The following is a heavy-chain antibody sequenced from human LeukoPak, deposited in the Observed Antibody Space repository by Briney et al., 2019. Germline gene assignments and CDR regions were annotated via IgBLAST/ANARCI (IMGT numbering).Heavy chain of an antibody. Sequence: PSETLSLTCTVSGGSISSSSSYWGWIRQPPGKGLEWIGSIYYSGSTYYNPSLKSRVTISVDTSKNQFSLKLSSVTAADTAVYYCARPTLRSGSYGYWGQGTLVTVSS. CDR2: IYYSGST. V-gene: IGHV4-39*01. D-gene: IGHD1-26*01. CDR1: GGSISSSSSY. CDR3: ARPTLRSGSYGY. J-gene: IGHJ4*02.